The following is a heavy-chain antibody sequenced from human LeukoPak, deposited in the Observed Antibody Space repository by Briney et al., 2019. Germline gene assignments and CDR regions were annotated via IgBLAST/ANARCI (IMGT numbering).Heavy chain of an antibody. Sequence: GGSLRLSCADSGCTFSTYAMTWVRQAPGKGLEWVSDISGRGSNTYYADSVKGRFTISRDNAKNSLYLQMNSLRAEDTAVYYCARADSSSWEGYYYYGMDVWGQGTTVTVSS. J-gene: IGHJ6*02. D-gene: IGHD6-6*01. CDR1: GCTFSTYA. CDR3: ARADSSSWEGYYYYGMDV. V-gene: IGHV3-23*01. CDR2: ISGRGSNT.